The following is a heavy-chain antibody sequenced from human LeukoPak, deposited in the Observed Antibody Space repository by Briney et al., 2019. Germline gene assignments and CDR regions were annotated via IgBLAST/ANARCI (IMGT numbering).Heavy chain of an antibody. CDR1: GYTFSGYD. Sequence: ASVRVSCKASGYTFSGYDVHWVRQAPGQGLEWMGRINPNGDGTNYAQKFQGWVTMTRDTSMSTAYMELSRLSSDDTAVYYCATGDYFDYWGQGTLVTVSS. J-gene: IGHJ4*02. CDR2: INPNGDGT. CDR3: ATGDYFDY. V-gene: IGHV1-2*04.